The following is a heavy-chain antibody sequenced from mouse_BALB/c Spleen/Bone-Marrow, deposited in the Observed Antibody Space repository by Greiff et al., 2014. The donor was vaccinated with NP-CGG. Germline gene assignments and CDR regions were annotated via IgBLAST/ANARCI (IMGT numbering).Heavy chain of an antibody. J-gene: IGHJ4*01. CDR3: VSRGDYSYAMDY. Sequence: VQLQESGAELVRPGSSVKISCKSSGYSFSNYWMNWMKQRPGQGLEWIGQIYPGDGDTNYNGKFKGKATLTADKSSSTAYMQLSSLTSEDSAVYFCVSRGDYSYAMDYWGQGTPVTVSS. D-gene: IGHD1-1*01. CDR2: IYPGDGDT. V-gene: IGHV1-80*01. CDR1: GYSFSNYW.